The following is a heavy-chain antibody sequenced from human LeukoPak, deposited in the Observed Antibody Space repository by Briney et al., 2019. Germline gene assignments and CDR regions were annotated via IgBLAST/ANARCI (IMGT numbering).Heavy chain of an antibody. CDR2: INHSGST. V-gene: IGHV4-39*07. Sequence: SEALSLTCTVSGGSISSSGYYWGWIRQPPGKGLEWIGEINHSGSTNYNPSLKSRVTISVDTSKNQFSLKLSSVTAADTAVYYCARGVITMVRGTEGPYDYWGQGTLVTVSS. CDR1: GGSISSSGYY. CDR3: ARGVITMVRGTEGPYDY. J-gene: IGHJ4*02. D-gene: IGHD3-10*01.